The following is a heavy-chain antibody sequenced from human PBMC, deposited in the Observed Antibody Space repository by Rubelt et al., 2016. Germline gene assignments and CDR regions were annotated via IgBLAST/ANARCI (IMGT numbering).Heavy chain of an antibody. CDR3: ARHTRDGNNLSWLDP. V-gene: IGHV4-59*08. Sequence: ETLSLTCTVSGGSISSYYWSWIRQPPGKGPEWIGYIYYSGSTNYNPSLKSRVSISVDTSKNQFSLKLRSLTAADTAMYYCARHTRDGNNLSWLDPWGQGALVTVSS. J-gene: IGHJ5*02. CDR2: IYYSGST. CDR1: GGSISSYY. D-gene: IGHD5-24*01.